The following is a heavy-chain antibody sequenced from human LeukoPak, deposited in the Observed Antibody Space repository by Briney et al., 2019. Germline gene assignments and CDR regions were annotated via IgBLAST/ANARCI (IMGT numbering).Heavy chain of an antibody. CDR1: GGSISSYY. J-gene: IGHJ5*02. D-gene: IGHD3-22*01. V-gene: IGHV4-59*01. CDR3: AREVLGYYYDSSGRYNWFDP. Sequence: SETLSLTCTVSGGSISSYYWSWIRQPPVKGLEWIGYIYYSGSTNYNPSLKSRVTISVDTSKNQFSLKLSSVTAADTAVYYCAREVLGYYYDSSGRYNWFDPWGQGTLVTVSS. CDR2: IYYSGST.